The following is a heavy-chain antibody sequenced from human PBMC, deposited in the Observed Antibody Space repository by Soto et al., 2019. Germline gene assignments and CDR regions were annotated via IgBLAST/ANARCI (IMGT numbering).Heavy chain of an antibody. CDR2: INPNSGGT. V-gene: IGHV1-2*04. Sequence: ASVKVSCKASGYTFTGYYMHWVRQASGQGLEWMGWINPNSGGTNYAQKFQGWVTMTRDTSISTAYMELSRLRSDDTAVYYCARGGYCSSTSCPGKNYYYYYMDVWGKGTTVTVSS. CDR1: GYTFTGYY. D-gene: IGHD2-2*01. CDR3: ARGGYCSSTSCPGKNYYYYYMDV. J-gene: IGHJ6*03.